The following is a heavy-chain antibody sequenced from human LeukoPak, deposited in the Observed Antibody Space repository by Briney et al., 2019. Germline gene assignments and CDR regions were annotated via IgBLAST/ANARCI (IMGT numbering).Heavy chain of an antibody. CDR3: ARGDYYDSSGYYPLDFDY. D-gene: IGHD3-22*01. J-gene: IGHJ4*02. CDR2: ISYDGSNK. CDR1: GFTFSSYA. V-gene: IGHV3-30-3*01. Sequence: PGGSLRLSCAASGFTFSSYAMHWVRQAPGKGLEWVAVISYDGSNKYYADSVKGRFTISRDNSKNTLYLQMNSLRAEDTAVYYCARGDYYDSSGYYPLDFDYWGQGTLVTVSS.